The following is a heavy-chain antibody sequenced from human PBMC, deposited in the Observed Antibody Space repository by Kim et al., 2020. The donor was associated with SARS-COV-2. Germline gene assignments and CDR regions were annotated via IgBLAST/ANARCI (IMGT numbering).Heavy chain of an antibody. CDR1: GFTFGDYA. CDR2: IRSKAYGGTT. Sequence: GGSLRLSCTASGFTFGDYAMSWFRQAPGKGLVWVGFIRSKAYGGTTDYAASMKGRFTISRDDSKSIAYLQMNSLKTEDTAVYYCTREWGYGSGSYLDNWFDPWGQGTLVTVSS. J-gene: IGHJ5*02. V-gene: IGHV3-49*03. CDR3: TREWGYGSGSYLDNWFDP. D-gene: IGHD3-10*01.